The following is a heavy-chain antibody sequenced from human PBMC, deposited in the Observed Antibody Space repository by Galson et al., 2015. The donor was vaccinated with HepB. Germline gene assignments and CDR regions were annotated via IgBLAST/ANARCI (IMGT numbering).Heavy chain of an antibody. V-gene: IGHV4-39*01. Sequence: ETLSLTCTVSGGSISSSSYYWGWIRQPPGKGLEWIGSIYYSGSTYYNPSLKSRVTISVDTSKNQFSLKLSSVTAADTAVYYCARHGSGSYRSGGSWFDPWGQGTLVTVSS. CDR2: IYYSGST. CDR1: GGSISSSSYY. CDR3: ARHGSGSYRSGGSWFDP. D-gene: IGHD1-26*01. J-gene: IGHJ5*02.